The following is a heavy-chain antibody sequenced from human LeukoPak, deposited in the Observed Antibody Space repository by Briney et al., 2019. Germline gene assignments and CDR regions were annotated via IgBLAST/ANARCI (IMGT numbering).Heavy chain of an antibody. CDR3: ARESSSSSHAFDI. V-gene: IGHV4-30-2*01. Sequence: SQTLSLTCTVSGGSISGGGYYWSWIRQPPGKGLEWIGYIYHSGSTYYNPSLKSRVTISVDRSKNQFSLKLSSVTAADTAVYYCARESSSSSHAFDIWGQGTMVTVSS. CDR2: IYHSGST. D-gene: IGHD6-6*01. CDR1: GGSISGGGYY. J-gene: IGHJ3*02.